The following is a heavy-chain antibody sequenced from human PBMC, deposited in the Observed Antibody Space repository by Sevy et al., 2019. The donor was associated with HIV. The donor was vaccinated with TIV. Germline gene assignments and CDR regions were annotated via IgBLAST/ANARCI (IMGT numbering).Heavy chain of an antibody. V-gene: IGHV1-69*13. D-gene: IGHD2-15*01. Sequence: ALVKVSCKASGGTFSSYAISWVRQAPGQGLEWMGGIIPIFGTANYSQKFQGRVTITADESTSTAYMELSSLRSEDTAVYYCARVECSGGSCYPIDVYNWFDPWGQGTLVTVSS. J-gene: IGHJ5*02. CDR3: ARVECSGGSCYPIDVYNWFDP. CDR2: IIPIFGTA. CDR1: GGTFSSYA.